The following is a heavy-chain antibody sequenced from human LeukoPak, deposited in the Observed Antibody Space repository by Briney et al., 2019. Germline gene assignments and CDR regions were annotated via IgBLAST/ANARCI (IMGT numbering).Heavy chain of an antibody. CDR1: GFTSSTSW. J-gene: IGHJ4*02. CDR3: ARDKFGGTDY. CDR2: IKQDGSEK. Sequence: GGSLRLSCAASGFTSSTSWMSWVRQAPGKGLEWVANIKQDGSEKYYVDSVRGRFTISRDNAKNSLYLQMNSLRAEDTAVYYCARDKFGGTDYWGQGTLVTVSS. D-gene: IGHD1-26*01. V-gene: IGHV3-7*01.